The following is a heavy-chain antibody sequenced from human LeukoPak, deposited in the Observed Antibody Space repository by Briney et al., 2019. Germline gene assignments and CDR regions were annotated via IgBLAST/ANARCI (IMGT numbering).Heavy chain of an antibody. CDR3: ARQRPKNIGEYYYGSGRKGWFDP. CDR2: FDPEDGET. CDR1: GYTLTELS. J-gene: IGHJ5*02. Sequence: ASVKVSCKVSGYTLTELSMHWVRQAPGKGLEWMGGFDPEDGETIYAQKFQGRVTMTTDTSTSTAYMELRSLRSDDTAVYYCARQRPKNIGEYYYGSGRKGWFDPWGQGTLVTVSS. D-gene: IGHD3-10*01. V-gene: IGHV1-24*01.